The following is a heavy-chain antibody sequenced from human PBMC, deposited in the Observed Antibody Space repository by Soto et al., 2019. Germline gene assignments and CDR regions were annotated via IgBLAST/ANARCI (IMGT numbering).Heavy chain of an antibody. J-gene: IGHJ6*03. D-gene: IGHD6-13*01. V-gene: IGHV4-39*01. CDR2: IYYSGST. Sequence: SETLSLTCTVSGVSISSSSYYWGWIRPPPGKGLEWIGSIYYSGSTYYNPSLKSRVTISVDTSKNQFSLKLSSVTAADTAVYYCASPSNSSRNYYMDVWGKGTTVTVSS. CDR3: ASPSNSSRNYYMDV. CDR1: GVSISSSSYY.